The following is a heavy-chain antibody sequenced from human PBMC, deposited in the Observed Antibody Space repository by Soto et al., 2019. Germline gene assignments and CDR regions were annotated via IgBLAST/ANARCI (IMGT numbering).Heavy chain of an antibody. V-gene: IGHV3-33*01. D-gene: IGHD6-13*01. J-gene: IGHJ6*02. Sequence: AGSLRPSSVASGSTVSNYAMHWVSQAPGKGLEWVAATWYDGTNKYHVDSVKGRFTISRDNSKNTLYLQMDSVRAEDTGFYYCARDRVGVAVGGDFAMDVWGQGTTVTVSS. CDR2: TWYDGTNK. CDR1: GSTVSNYA. CDR3: ARDRVGVAVGGDFAMDV.